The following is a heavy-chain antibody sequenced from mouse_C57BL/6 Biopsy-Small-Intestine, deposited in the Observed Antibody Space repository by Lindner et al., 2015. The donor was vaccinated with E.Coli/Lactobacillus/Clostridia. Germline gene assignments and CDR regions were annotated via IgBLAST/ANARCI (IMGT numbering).Heavy chain of an antibody. V-gene: IGHV1-81*01. J-gene: IGHJ4*01. CDR3: ARNRAMDY. CDR2: IYPRSGNT. CDR1: GYTFTGYW. D-gene: IGHD2-14*01. Sequence: VQLQESGAELMKPGASVKLSCKATGYTFTGYWIEWVKQRPGQGLEWIGEIYPRSGNTYYNEKFKGKATLTADKSSSTAYMELRSLTSEDSAVYFCARNRAMDYWGQGTSVTVSS.